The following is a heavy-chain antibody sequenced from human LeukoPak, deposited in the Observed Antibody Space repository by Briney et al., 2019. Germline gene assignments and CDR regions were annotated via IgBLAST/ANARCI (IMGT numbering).Heavy chain of an antibody. Sequence: SETLSLTCTVSGGSISSGSYYWSWIRQPAGKGLEWIGRIYTGGSTNYNPSLRSRVTISIDTSKNQFSLKLSSVTAADTAVYYCAREMGFKESFDWLLQYYFDYWGQGTLVTVSS. D-gene: IGHD3-9*01. CDR2: IYTGGST. CDR1: GGSISSGSYY. V-gene: IGHV4-61*02. CDR3: AREMGFKESFDWLLQYYFDY. J-gene: IGHJ4*02.